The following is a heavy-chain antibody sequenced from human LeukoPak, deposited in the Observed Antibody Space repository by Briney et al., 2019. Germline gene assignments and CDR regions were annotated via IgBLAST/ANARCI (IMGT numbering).Heavy chain of an antibody. CDR3: AKEARELPYYFDY. Sequence: PGGSLRLSCEGSGYTFITFNTYAMSWVRQAPGKGLEWVSAISGSGGSTYYADSVKGRFTISRDNSKNTLYLQMNSLRAEDTAVYYCAKEARELPYYFDYWGQGTLVTVSS. D-gene: IGHD1-7*01. CDR1: GYTFITFNTYA. V-gene: IGHV3-23*01. CDR2: ISGSGGST. J-gene: IGHJ4*02.